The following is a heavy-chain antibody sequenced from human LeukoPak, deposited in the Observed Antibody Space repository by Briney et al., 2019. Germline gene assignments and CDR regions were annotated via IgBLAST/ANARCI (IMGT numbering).Heavy chain of an antibody. CDR1: GFTFSSYA. CDR2: ISGSGGST. J-gene: IGHJ4*03. D-gene: IGHD3-10*01. V-gene: IGHV3-23*01. Sequence: GGSLRLSCAVSGFTFSSYAMSWVRQAPGKGLGWVSAISGSGGSTYYADSVKGRFTTSRDPYKNTLYLQMISMRAEDTAVYYCANRPGTLLWDYWGQGTLVTVSS. CDR3: ANRPGTLLWDY.